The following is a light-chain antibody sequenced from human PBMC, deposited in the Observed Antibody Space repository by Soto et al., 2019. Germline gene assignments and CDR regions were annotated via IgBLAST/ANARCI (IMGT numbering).Light chain of an antibody. Sequence: EIVMTQSPATLSVSPGERATLSCRASQSVRTNLAWFQQKPGQAPRLLIFGASKRATGIPDRFSGSGSGTDFTLTISRLEPEDFAVYYCQQYGSSLLTFGQGTRLEIK. CDR2: GAS. V-gene: IGKV3-20*01. CDR3: QQYGSSLLT. J-gene: IGKJ5*01. CDR1: QSVRTN.